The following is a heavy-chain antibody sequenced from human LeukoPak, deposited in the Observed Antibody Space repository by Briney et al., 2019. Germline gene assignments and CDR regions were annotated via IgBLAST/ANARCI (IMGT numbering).Heavy chain of an antibody. CDR3: ARDSPDCGDYSFDY. D-gene: IGHD4-17*01. J-gene: IGHJ4*02. V-gene: IGHV4-34*01. Sequence: SETLSLTCDVYRGSFSGYFWSWLRQTPGRGLEWLGEMNDSGSTNYNPSLKSRVTISVAVSKNQYSLRLTSVTAADTAVYYCARDSPDCGDYSFDYWGQGTLVTVSS. CDR1: RGSFSGYF. CDR2: MNDSGST.